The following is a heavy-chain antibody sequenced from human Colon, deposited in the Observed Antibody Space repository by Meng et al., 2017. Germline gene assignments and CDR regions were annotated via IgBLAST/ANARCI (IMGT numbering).Heavy chain of an antibody. CDR3: ARDHAPFDYGLSRPGLDP. V-gene: IGHV4-4*07. J-gene: IGHJ5*02. CDR1: GGSISDYY. CDR2: IRGSGST. Sequence: SETLSLTCNVSGGSISDYYWKWIRQPGGKGLEWIGRIRGSGSTNFNPSLKGRVTMSVDTSKNQFSLKLYSVTAADTAVYFCARDHAPFDYGLSRPGLDPWGQGTLVTVSS. D-gene: IGHD3-16*01.